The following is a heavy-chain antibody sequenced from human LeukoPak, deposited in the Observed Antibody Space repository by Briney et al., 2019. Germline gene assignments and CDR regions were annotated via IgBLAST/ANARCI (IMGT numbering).Heavy chain of an antibody. Sequence: GGSLRLSCSACGFSCSSDWMSWVRQAPGKGLEWVAHINEDGSEKYYVDSVKGRFFISRDNAAKSLSLQMNRLRDADTAVYYCARVSVGAPAFDYWGQGNLVTVSS. CDR2: INEDGSEK. CDR1: GFSCSSDW. CDR3: ARVSVGAPAFDY. V-gene: IGHV3-7*01. D-gene: IGHD1-26*01. J-gene: IGHJ4*02.